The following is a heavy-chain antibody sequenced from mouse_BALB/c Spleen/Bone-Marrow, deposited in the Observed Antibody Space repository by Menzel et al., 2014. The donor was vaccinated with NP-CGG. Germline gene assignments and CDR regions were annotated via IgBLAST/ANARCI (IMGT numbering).Heavy chain of an antibody. Sequence: QVQLQQSGAVLMKPGASVKISCKATGYTFSSYWIEWVKQRPGHGLEWIGEILPGSGSTNYNEKFKGKATFTADTSSNTAYTQLSSLASEDSAVYYCARGAYYGNYFDYWGQGTTLTVSS. CDR3: ARGAYYGNYFDY. D-gene: IGHD2-10*01. CDR1: GYTFSSYW. V-gene: IGHV1-9*01. CDR2: ILPGSGST. J-gene: IGHJ2*01.